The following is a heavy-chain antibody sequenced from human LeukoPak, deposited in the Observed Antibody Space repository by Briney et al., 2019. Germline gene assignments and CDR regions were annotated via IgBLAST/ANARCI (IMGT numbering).Heavy chain of an antibody. Sequence: GGSLRVSCAASGFTFSSYSMNWVRQAPGKGLEWVSYISSSSSTIYYADSVKGRFTISRDNAKNSLYLQMNSLRAEDTAVYYCAREVPWLGPLEALGAFDIWGQGTMVTVSS. D-gene: IGHD6-19*01. CDR2: ISSSSSTI. V-gene: IGHV3-48*04. CDR3: AREVPWLGPLEALGAFDI. CDR1: GFTFSSYS. J-gene: IGHJ3*02.